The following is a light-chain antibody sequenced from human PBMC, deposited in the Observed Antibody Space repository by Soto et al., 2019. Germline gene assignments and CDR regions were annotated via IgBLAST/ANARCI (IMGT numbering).Light chain of an antibody. J-gene: IGLJ3*02. V-gene: IGLV2-14*03. CDR3: TSYTSSNSLVV. CDR1: SSDVGAYDY. Sequence: QSALTQPASVSESPGQSITISCTGTSSDVGAYDYVSWYQQHPGKAPKLMIYDVSNRPSGVSNRFSGSKSGNTASLTISGLQAEGEAHYYCTSYTSSNSLVVFGGGTKVTVL. CDR2: DVS.